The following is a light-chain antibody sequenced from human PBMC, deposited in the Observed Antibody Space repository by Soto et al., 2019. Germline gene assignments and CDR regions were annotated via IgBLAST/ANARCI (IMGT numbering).Light chain of an antibody. V-gene: IGLV2-23*02. CDR3: CSYAGSSTLYV. J-gene: IGLJ1*01. CDR1: SSDVGSYNL. CDR2: EVS. Sequence: QSALTQPASVSGSPGQSITISCTGTSSDVGSYNLVSWYQQHPGKAPKLMIYEVSKRPSGVSNRFSGSKSGNTASLTISGLHAEDEAYYYCCSYAGSSTLYVFGTGTKLTVL.